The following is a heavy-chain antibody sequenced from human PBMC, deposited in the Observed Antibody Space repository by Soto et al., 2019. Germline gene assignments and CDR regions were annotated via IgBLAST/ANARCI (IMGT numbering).Heavy chain of an antibody. Sequence: SGGSLRLSCGASGFTFRSYWMSWVRQAPGKGLEWVANMNQDGSEIYYVDSVKGRFTISRDNAKNSLYVRMDSLRVEDSAVYYCAKEGLDDYGDAYGMDVWGQGTKVTVS. D-gene: IGHD4-17*01. J-gene: IGHJ6*02. CDR2: MNQDGSEI. CDR3: AKEGLDDYGDAYGMDV. CDR1: GFTFRSYW. V-gene: IGHV3-7*01.